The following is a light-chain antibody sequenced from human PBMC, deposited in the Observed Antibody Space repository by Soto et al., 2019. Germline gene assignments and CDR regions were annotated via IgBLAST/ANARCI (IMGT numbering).Light chain of an antibody. CDR2: DVT. Sequence: QSVLTQPASVSGSPGQSITISCTGTSSDIGDYDYVSWYQHLPGKAPKLLIFDVTHRPSGVSDRFSGSKSGNTASLTISGVRPEDEADYYCCPYTDTALDVVFGGGTKLPVL. V-gene: IGLV2-14*01. CDR1: SSDIGDYDY. J-gene: IGLJ2*01. CDR3: CPYTDTALDVV.